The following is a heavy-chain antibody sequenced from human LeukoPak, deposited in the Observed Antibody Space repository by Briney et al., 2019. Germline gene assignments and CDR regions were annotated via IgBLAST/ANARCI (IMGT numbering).Heavy chain of an antibody. CDR2: IIPIFGTA. CDR3: ARGRIDYGDPHLTDY. J-gene: IGHJ4*02. D-gene: IGHD4-17*01. V-gene: IGHV1-69*05. CDR1: GYTFTSYG. Sequence: ASVKVSCKASGYTFTSYGISWVRQAPGQGLEWMGGIIPIFGTANYAQKFQGRVTITTDESTSTAYIELSSLRSEDTAVYYCARGRIDYGDPHLTDYWGQGTLVTVSS.